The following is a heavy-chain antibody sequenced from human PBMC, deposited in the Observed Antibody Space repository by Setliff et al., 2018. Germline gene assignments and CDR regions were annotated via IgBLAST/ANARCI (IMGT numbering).Heavy chain of an antibody. J-gene: IGHJ4*02. CDR3: ARTGTYRYFDY. CDR1: GASLNSGVYY. V-gene: IGHV4-39*01. CDR2: IYYRGDT. Sequence: TSETLSLTCSVSGASLNSGVYYWGWIRQPPGKGLEWIGRIYYRGDTYYNASLKGRLTISVDTAQNQFSLRLTSVTAADTAVYYCARTGTYRYFDYWGQGALVTVSS. D-gene: IGHD1-1*01.